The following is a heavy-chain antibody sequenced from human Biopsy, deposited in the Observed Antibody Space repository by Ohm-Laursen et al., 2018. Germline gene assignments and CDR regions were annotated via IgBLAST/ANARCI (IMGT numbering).Heavy chain of an antibody. CDR3: ARDPGQDGAIDF. Sequence: SSLRLSCAASGFDFSDYSMSWVRQAPGKGLEWVAVIWHDERNKQYADSVKGRVTISRDNSKGTLFLQMDSLRVDDTAVYHCARDPGQDGAIDFWGQGTLVTVSS. V-gene: IGHV3-33*08. D-gene: IGHD4/OR15-4a*01. CDR1: GFDFSDYS. CDR2: IWHDERNK. J-gene: IGHJ4*02.